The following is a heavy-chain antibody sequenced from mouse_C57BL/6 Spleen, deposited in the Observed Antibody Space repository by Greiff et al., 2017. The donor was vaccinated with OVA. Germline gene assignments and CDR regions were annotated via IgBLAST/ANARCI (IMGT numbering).Heavy chain of an antibody. CDR3: TRKDTPDYAMDY. V-gene: IGHV1-15*01. Sequence: QVQLKQSGAELVRPGASVTLSCTASGYTFTDYEMHWVQQTPVHGLEWIGAIDPETGGTAYNQKFQGKAILTADKSSSTAYMELRSLTSEDSAVDNCTRKDTPDYAMDYWGQGTSVTVSS. CDR2: IDPETGGT. D-gene: IGHD3-3*01. J-gene: IGHJ4*01. CDR1: GYTFTDYE.